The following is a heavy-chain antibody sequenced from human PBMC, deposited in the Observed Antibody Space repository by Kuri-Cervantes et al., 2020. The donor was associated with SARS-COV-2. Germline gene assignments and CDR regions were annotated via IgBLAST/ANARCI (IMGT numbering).Heavy chain of an antibody. CDR3: ARAGITGTTFYFDY. J-gene: IGHJ4*02. Sequence: GESLKISCAASGFTFSSYWMHWVRQAPGKGLVWVSRINSDGSSTSYADSVKGRFTISGDNAKNTLYLQMNSLRAEDTAVYYCARAGITGTTFYFDYWGQGTLVTVSS. D-gene: IGHD1-7*01. V-gene: IGHV3-74*01. CDR2: INSDGSST. CDR1: GFTFSSYW.